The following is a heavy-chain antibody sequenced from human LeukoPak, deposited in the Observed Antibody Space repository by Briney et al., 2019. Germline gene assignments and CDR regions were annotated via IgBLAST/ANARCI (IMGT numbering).Heavy chain of an antibody. V-gene: IGHV4-38-2*01. CDR3: ARCITIFGVAEYYFDY. D-gene: IGHD3-3*01. Sequence: SETLSLTCAVSGYSVSSGYYWGWIRQPPGKGLEWIGSIYHSGSSYYNPSLKSRVTISVDTSKNQFSLKLSSVTAADTAVYYCARCITIFGVAEYYFDYWGQGTLVTVSS. CDR1: GYSVSSGYY. J-gene: IGHJ4*02. CDR2: IYHSGSS.